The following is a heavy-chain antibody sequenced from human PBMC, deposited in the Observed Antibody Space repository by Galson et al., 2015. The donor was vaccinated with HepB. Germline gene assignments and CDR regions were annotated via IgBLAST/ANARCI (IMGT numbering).Heavy chain of an antibody. D-gene: IGHD6-13*01. CDR2: IKEDGSVK. CDR1: GFAFSRYG. J-gene: IGHJ4*02. CDR3: ARGRVSLDS. V-gene: IGHV3-7*04. Sequence: LRLSCAASGFAFSRYGMSWIRQAPGKGLECVANIKEDGSVKYYVDSVRGRFTISRDNAKNSLYLQVNSLTADDTAVYYCARGRVSLDSWGQGTLVTVSS.